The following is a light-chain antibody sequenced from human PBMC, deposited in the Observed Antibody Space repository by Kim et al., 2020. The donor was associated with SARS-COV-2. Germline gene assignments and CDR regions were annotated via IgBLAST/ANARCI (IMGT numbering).Light chain of an antibody. CDR2: GAS. CDR1: QSGSRK. Sequence: CPGERVTISCRAGQSGSRKLAGYQQKPGQAPRLLLYGASPRATGIPARLSGSGSGTEFTLTISSLQSEDFAVYYCQQYNNWLPCTFAQGTKLEI. J-gene: IGKJ2*02. CDR3: QQYNNWLPCT. V-gene: IGKV3D-15*01.